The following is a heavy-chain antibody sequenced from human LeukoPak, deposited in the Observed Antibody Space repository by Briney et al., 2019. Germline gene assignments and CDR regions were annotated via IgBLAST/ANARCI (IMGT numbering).Heavy chain of an antibody. D-gene: IGHD2-2*01. J-gene: IGHJ4*02. CDR1: GDSIRSSSYY. Sequence: PSETLSLTCTVSGDSIRSSSYYWGWIRQPPGKGLECIGSIYYSGSTYYNPSLKSRVTISVDTSKNHFSLKPTSVTAADTAVYYCARQGNCSSTSCYESEYYFDYWGQGTLVTVSS. CDR3: ARQGNCSSTSCYESEYYFDY. CDR2: IYYSGST. V-gene: IGHV4-39*01.